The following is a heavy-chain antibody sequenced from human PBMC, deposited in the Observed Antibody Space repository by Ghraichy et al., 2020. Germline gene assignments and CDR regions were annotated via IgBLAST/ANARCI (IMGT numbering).Heavy chain of an antibody. Sequence: GGSLRLSCTASGFTFGDYAMSWVRQAPGKGLEWVGFIRSKAYGGTTEYAASVKGRFTISRDDSKSIAYLQMNSLKTEDTAVYYCSCVDGRYYYYGMDVWGQGTTVTVSS. CDR3: SCVDGRYYYYGMDV. V-gene: IGHV3-49*04. J-gene: IGHJ6*02. D-gene: IGHD5-12*01. CDR2: IRSKAYGGTT. CDR1: GFTFGDYA.